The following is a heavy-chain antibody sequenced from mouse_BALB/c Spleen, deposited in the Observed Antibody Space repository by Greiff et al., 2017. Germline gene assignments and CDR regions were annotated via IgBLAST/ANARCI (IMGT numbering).Heavy chain of an antibody. CDR2: ISYSGST. D-gene: IGHD2-14*01. CDR1: GYSITSDYA. CDR3: ARRGIYRYGWYFDV. V-gene: IGHV3-2*02. Sequence: DVKLQESGPGLVKPSQSLSLTCTVTGYSITSDYAWNWIRQFPGNKLEWMGYISYSGSTSYNPSLKSRISITRDTSKNQFFLQLNSVTTEDTATYYCARRGIYRYGWYFDVWGAGTTVTVSS. J-gene: IGHJ1*01.